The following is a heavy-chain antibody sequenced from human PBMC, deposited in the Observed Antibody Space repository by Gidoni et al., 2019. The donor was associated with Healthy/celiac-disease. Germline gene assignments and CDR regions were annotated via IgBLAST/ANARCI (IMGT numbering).Heavy chain of an antibody. CDR2: IWYDGSNK. CDR3: ARDDSIAVAGSHYGMDV. CDR1: GFTFSSYC. V-gene: IGHV3-33*01. D-gene: IGHD6-19*01. Sequence: QVQLVESGGGVVQPGRSLSLSCAASGFTFSSYCMHWVRQAPGKGLEWVAVIWYDGSNKYDAEYVKGRFTISRDNSKKTLYLQMNSLRDEDTAVYYCARDDSIAVAGSHYGMDVWGQGTTVTVSS. J-gene: IGHJ6*02.